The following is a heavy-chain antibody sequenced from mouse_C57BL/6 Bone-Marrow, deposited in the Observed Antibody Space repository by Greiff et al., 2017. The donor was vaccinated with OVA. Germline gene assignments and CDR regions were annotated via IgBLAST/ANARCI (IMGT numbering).Heavy chain of an antibody. D-gene: IGHD1-1*02. Sequence: VQLQQPGAELVKPGASVKLSCKASGYTFTSYWMQWVKQRPGQGLEWIGEIDPSDSYTNYNQKFKGKATLTVDTASSTAYMQLSSLTSEDSAVYYCARRWCYFDYWGQGTTLTVSS. J-gene: IGHJ2*01. CDR1: GYTFTSYW. CDR3: ARRWCYFDY. CDR2: IDPSDSYT. V-gene: IGHV1-50*01.